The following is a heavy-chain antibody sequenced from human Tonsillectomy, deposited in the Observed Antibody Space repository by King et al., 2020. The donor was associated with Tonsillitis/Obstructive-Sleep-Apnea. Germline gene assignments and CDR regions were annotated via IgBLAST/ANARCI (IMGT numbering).Heavy chain of an antibody. D-gene: IGHD3-3*01. J-gene: IGHJ4*02. CDR1: GFTFSSYE. V-gene: IGHV3-48*03. Sequence: VQLVESGGGLVQPGGSLRLSCAASGFTFSSYEMNWVRQAPGKGLEWISYISSSGGTIYYADSVKGRFTISRDNAKNSLYLQMNSLRAEDTAVYYCARRAPVDTTCGVARHDGYWGQGTLVTVSS. CDR2: ISSSGGTI. CDR3: ARRAPVDTTCGVARHDGY.